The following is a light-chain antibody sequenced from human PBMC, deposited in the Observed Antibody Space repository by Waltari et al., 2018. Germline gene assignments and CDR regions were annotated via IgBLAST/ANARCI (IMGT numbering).Light chain of an antibody. J-gene: IGLJ2*01. V-gene: IGLV1-44*01. CDR1: HSYIGSNT. CDR2: GNN. Sequence: QSVLPQPPSTSGTPGLRITISCSGGHSYIGSNTVNWYLQLPGTAPKLLIFGNNQRPSGVPDRFSGSKSGTSASLAISGLQSEDEADYYCSAWDDSLSGVIFGGGTKLTVL. CDR3: SAWDDSLSGVI.